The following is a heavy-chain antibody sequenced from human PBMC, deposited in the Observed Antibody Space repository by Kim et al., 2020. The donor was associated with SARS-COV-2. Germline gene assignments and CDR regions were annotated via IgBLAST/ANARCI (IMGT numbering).Heavy chain of an antibody. D-gene: IGHD2-15*01. V-gene: IGHV3-33*01. J-gene: IGHJ4*02. CDR2: IWYDGSNK. CDR3: ARDLGGGYCSGGSCYCDY. Sequence: GGSLRLSCAAFGFTFSSYGMHWVRQAPGKGLEWVAVIWYDGSNKYYADSVKGRFTISRDNSKNTLYLQMNSLRAEDTAVYYCARDLGGGYCSGGSCYCDYWGQGTLVTVSS. CDR1: GFTFSSYG.